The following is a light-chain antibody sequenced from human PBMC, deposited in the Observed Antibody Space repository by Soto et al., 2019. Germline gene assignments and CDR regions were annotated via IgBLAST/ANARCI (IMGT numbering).Light chain of an antibody. CDR2: EAT. J-gene: IGLJ2*01. V-gene: IGLV2-23*01. CDR3: CASAGSDNDVL. CDR1: STNIGSSSL. Sequence: QSVLTQPASVSGSPGQSITISCTGSSTNIGSSSLVSWYQQHPGKAPKLMIYEATKRPSGLSDRFSGSKSGNTASLTISGLQAEDEADYFCCASAGSDNDVLFGGGTQLPVL.